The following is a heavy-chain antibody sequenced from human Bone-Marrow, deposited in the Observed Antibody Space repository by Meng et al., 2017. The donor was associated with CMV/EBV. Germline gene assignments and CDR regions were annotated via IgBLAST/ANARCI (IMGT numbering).Heavy chain of an antibody. J-gene: IGHJ4*02. CDR3: ARDMTTTWYGGSDS. V-gene: IGHV1-2*02. CDR1: GYTFTGYY. Sequence: ASVKVSCKASGYTFTGYYMHWVRQAPGQGLEWMGWINPNSGGTNYAQKFQGRVTMTRDTSISTAYMELSRLRSDDTAMYYCARDMTTTWYGGSDSWGQGTLDTVSS. CDR2: INPNSGGT. D-gene: IGHD3-10*01.